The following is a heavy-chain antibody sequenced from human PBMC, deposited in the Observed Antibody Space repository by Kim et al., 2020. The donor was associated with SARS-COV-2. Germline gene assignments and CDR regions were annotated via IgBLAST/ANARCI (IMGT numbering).Heavy chain of an antibody. D-gene: IGHD3-10*01. Sequence: ASVNVSCKASGFTFSDYAMYWVRQAPGQRLEWMGWINAGNGNTRYSQKFQGRVTITWDTSASTAYMDLTSLRFEDTAVYYCARERFGGSFDYWGQGTLVTVSS. CDR2: INAGNGNT. CDR3: ARERFGGSFDY. V-gene: IGHV1-3*01. J-gene: IGHJ4*02. CDR1: GFTFSDYA.